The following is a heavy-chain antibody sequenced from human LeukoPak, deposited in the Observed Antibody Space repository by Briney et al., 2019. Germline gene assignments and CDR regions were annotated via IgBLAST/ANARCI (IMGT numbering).Heavy chain of an antibody. V-gene: IGHV5-51*01. CDR2: IYPGDSDT. D-gene: IGHD4-17*01. CDR3: ATSGMTTVTSLDY. CDR1: GYSFTSYW. Sequence: GESLKISCKGSGYSFTSYWIGWVRQMPGKGLEWMGIIYPGDSDTRYSPSFQGQVTISADKSISTAYLQWSSLEASDTAMYYCATSGMTTVTSLDYWGQGTLVTVSS. J-gene: IGHJ4*02.